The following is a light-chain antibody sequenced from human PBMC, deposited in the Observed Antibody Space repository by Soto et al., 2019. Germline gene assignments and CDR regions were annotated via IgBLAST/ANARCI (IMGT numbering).Light chain of an antibody. V-gene: IGLV2-8*01. CDR1: STDVGGYNY. Sequence: QSALTQPPSASGSAGQSVTISCTGTSTDVGGYNYVSWYHQHPGKAPKLMTYEVSKRPSGVPDRFSGSKSGNTASLTVSGLQAEDEADYYCSSYAGNNIHYVFGTGTKLTVL. CDR2: EVS. J-gene: IGLJ1*01. CDR3: SSYAGNNIHYV.